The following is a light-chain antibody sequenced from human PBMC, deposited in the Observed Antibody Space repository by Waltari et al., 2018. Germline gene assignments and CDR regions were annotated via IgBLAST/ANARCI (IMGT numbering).Light chain of an antibody. V-gene: IGKV3-15*01. CDR2: GAS. CDR1: QSVSSH. Sequence: ELVMTQSPATLSVSPGERATLSCRANQSVSSHLAWYQQNPGQPPRLLISGASTRATGIPARFSGRGSGTEFTLTISSLQSEDFAVYYCQQYHNWWTFGQGTKVEIK. CDR3: QQYHNWWT. J-gene: IGKJ1*01.